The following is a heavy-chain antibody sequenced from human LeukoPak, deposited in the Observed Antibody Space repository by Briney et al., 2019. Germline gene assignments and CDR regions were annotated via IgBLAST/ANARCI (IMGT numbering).Heavy chain of an antibody. CDR3: ASTNDFGDYMGA. CDR1: GGSISSGGHY. D-gene: IGHD4-17*01. J-gene: IGHJ5*02. CDR2: MYHGGST. V-gene: IGHV4-30-2*01. Sequence: SETLSLTCTVSGGSISSGGHYWSWIRQPPGKGLEWIGYMYHGGSTYYNPSLEGRVTISVDRSKNQFSLKVSSVTAADTAVYYCASTNDFGDYMGAWGQGTLVTVSS.